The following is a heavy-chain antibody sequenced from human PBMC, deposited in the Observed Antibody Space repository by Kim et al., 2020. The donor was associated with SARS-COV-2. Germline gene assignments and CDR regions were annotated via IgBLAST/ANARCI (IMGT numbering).Heavy chain of an antibody. Sequence: GGSLRLSCAASGFTFSNAWMSWVRQAPGKGLEWVGRIKSKTDGGTTDYAAPVKGRFTISRDDSKNTLYLQMNSLKTEDTAVYYCTTRRPVKWELPRGFDPWGQGTLVTVSS. J-gene: IGHJ5*02. CDR2: IKSKTDGGTT. CDR1: GFTFSNAW. CDR3: TTRRPVKWELPRGFDP. D-gene: IGHD1-26*01. V-gene: IGHV3-15*01.